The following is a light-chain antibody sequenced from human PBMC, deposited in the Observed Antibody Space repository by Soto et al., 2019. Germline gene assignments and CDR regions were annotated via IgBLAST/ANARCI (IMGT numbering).Light chain of an antibody. V-gene: IGKV2-28*01. J-gene: IGKJ3*01. CDR1: QSLLHSNGYNY. CDR2: LGS. Sequence: IVMTQSPLSLPVTPGEPASISCRSSQSLLHSNGYNYLDWYLQKPGQSAQLLIYLGSNRASGVPDRFSGSGSGTDFTLKISRVEAEDVGVYYCMQALQFPFTFGPGTKGDIK. CDR3: MQALQFPFT.